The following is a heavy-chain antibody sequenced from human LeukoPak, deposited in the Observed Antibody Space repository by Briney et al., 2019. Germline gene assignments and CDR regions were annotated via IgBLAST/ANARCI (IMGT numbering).Heavy chain of an antibody. V-gene: IGHV5-51*01. J-gene: IGHJ4*02. D-gene: IGHD3-16*01. CDR2: IYPGDSDT. CDR1: GYSFTSYW. Sequence: GESLKISCKGSGYSFTSYWIGWVRPIPGKGLGWMGIIYPGDSDTRYSPSFQDQVTISADKSISTAYLQWSSLKASDTAMYYCARHTPFAFGGVMADYWGQGTLVTVSS. CDR3: ARHTPFAFGGVMADY.